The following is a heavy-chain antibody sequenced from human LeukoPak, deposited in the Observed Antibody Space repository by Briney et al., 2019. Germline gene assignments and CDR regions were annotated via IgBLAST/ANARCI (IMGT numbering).Heavy chain of an antibody. CDR2: VHYSGST. Sequence: PSETLSLTCTVSDGSITNYDWSWVRQPPGKGLEFIGHVHYSGSTNYNPSLESRVTISVDTSKNRFSLRLSSVTAADTAVYYCARHPRTVTNSPFDYWGPGTLVTVSS. CDR3: ARHPRTVTNSPFDY. J-gene: IGHJ4*02. V-gene: IGHV4-59*08. CDR1: DGSITNYD. D-gene: IGHD4-17*01.